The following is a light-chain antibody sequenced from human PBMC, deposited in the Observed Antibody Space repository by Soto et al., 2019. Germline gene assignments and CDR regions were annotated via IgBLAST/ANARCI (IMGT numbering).Light chain of an antibody. J-gene: IGLJ3*02. V-gene: IGLV3-25*03. CDR2: KDS. CDR1: ALPKQY. Sequence: SYELTQPPSVSVSPGQTARITCSGDALPKQYAYWYQQKPGQAPVLVIYKDSERPSGIPERFSGSSSGTTVTLTISGVQAEDEADYYCQSADSSGTYRAHWVFGGGTKLTVL. CDR3: QSADSSGTYRAHWV.